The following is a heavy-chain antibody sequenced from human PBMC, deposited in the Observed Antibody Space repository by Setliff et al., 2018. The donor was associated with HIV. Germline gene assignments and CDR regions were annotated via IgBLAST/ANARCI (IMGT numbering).Heavy chain of an antibody. CDR1: GYTFTNYA. Sequence: ASVKVSCKASGYTFTNYAMHWVRQAPGQRLEWMGWINADNGDTKYSQKFQGRVTITRDTSASTAYMELSSLRSEDTAVYYCARGVGSSWFENWGQGTLVTVSS. D-gene: IGHD6-13*01. CDR3: ARGVGSSWFEN. J-gene: IGHJ5*02. CDR2: INADNGDT. V-gene: IGHV1-3*01.